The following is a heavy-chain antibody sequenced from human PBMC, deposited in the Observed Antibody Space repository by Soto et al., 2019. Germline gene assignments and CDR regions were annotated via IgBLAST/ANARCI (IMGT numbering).Heavy chain of an antibody. CDR1: GFTFSSYG. D-gene: IGHD1-7*01. J-gene: IGHJ4*02. CDR2: IWYDGSNK. Sequence: PGGSLRLSCAASGFTFSSYGMHWVRQAPGKGLEWVTVIWYDGSNKYYADSVKGRFTISRDNSKNTLYLQMNSLRAEDTAVYYCARELELRHRLDYWGQGTLVTVSS. CDR3: ARELELRHRLDY. V-gene: IGHV3-33*01.